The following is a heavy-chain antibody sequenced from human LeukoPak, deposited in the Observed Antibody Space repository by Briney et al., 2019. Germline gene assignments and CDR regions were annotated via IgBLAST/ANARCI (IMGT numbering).Heavy chain of an antibody. Sequence: GESLKISCKSSGYTLTNYWIGWVRQMPGKVLELMAIIYPGDSDTRYSPSFQGQVTFSADKSISNAYLQWSSLKASDTAMYYCARKHSGYDWYFDYWGQGTLVTVSS. CDR2: IYPGDSDT. V-gene: IGHV5-51*01. CDR1: GYTLTNYW. J-gene: IGHJ4*02. CDR3: ARKHSGYDWYFDY. D-gene: IGHD5-12*01.